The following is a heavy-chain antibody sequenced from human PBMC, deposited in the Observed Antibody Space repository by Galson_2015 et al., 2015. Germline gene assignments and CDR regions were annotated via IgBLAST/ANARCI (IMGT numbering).Heavy chain of an antibody. D-gene: IGHD5-12*01. CDR2: IDWDDEK. CDR3: ALRSGYSGYDRTDY. Sequence: EWLARIDWDDEKLYSTSLKTRLTISKDTSKNQVVLTMTNMDPVDTATYYCALRSGYSGYDRTDYWGQGTLVTVSS. V-gene: IGHV2-70*04. J-gene: IGHJ4*02.